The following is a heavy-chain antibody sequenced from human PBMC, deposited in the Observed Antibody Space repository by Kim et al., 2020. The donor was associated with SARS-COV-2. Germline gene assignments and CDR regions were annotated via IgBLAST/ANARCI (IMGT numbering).Heavy chain of an antibody. J-gene: IGHJ4*02. CDR3: ARGCSSTSCYTAFDY. V-gene: IGHV4-30-2*01. D-gene: IGHD2-2*02. CDR2: IYHSGST. Sequence: SETLSLTCAVSGGSISSGGYSWSWIRQPPGKGLEWIGYIYHSGSTYYNPSLKSRVTISVDRSKNQFSLKLSSVTAADTAVYYCARGCSSTSCYTAFDYWGQGTLVTFS. CDR1: GGSISSGGYS.